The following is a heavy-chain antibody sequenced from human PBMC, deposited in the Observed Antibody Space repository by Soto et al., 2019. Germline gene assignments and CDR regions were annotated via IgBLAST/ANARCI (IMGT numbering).Heavy chain of an antibody. V-gene: IGHV3-49*03. CDR1: GFTFGDYA. D-gene: IGHD3-10*01. J-gene: IGHJ4*02. CDR2: IRSKAYGGTT. Sequence: GGSLRLSCTASGFTFGDYAMSWFRQAPGKGLEWVGFIRSKAYGGTTEYAASVKGRFTISRDDSKSIAYLQMNSLKTEDTAVYYCTRGGIIAARPTWFGELFSPPRFDYWGQGTLVTVSS. CDR3: TRGGIIAARPTWFGELFSPPRFDY.